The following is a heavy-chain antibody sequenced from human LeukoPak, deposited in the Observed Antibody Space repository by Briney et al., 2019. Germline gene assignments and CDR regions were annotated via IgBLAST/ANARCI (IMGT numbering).Heavy chain of an antibody. D-gene: IGHD7-27*01. CDR3: ARGGIESSTWGTFDYYMDV. CDR2: ISSNGGST. V-gene: IGHV3-64*01. CDR1: GFTFSSYA. J-gene: IGHJ6*03. Sequence: PGGSLRLSCAASGFTFSSYAMHWVRQAPGKGLEYVSAISSNGGSTYYANSVKGRFTISRDKAKNTLYLQMNSLRAEDTAMYYCARGGIESSTWGTFDYYMDVWGKGTTVTVSS.